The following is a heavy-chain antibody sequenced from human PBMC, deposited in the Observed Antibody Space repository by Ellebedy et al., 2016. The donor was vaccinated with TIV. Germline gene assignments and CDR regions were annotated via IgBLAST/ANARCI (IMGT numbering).Heavy chain of an antibody. Sequence: GESLKISCVVSGFPVFDNHMSWVRQPPGKGLEWVSTIYTSGETYYADSVKDTVTISRDVSKNALYLQLNSLRAEDTAAYYCVRTLQQLGAFDIWGQGALVSVSS. D-gene: IGHD1-1*01. CDR3: VRTLQQLGAFDI. V-gene: IGHV3-66*01. J-gene: IGHJ3*02. CDR2: IYTSGET. CDR1: GFPVFDNH.